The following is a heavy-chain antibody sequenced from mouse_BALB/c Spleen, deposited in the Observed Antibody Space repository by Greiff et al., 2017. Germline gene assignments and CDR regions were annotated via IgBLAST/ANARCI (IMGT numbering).Heavy chain of an antibody. J-gene: IGHJ2*01. V-gene: IGHV1-7*01. D-gene: IGHD2-10*02. Sequence: QVQLQQSGAELAKPGASVKMSCKASGYTFTSYWMHWVKQRPGQGLEWIGYINPSTGYTEYNQKFKDKATLTADKSSSTAYMQLSSLTSEDSAVYYCARYEYGNYDYWGQGTTLTVSS. CDR3: ARYEYGNYDY. CDR2: INPSTGYT. CDR1: GYTFTSYW.